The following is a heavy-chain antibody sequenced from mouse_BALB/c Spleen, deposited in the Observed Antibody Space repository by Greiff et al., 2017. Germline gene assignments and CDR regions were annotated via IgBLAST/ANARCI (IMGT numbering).Heavy chain of an antibody. J-gene: IGHJ4*01. Sequence: VQLQQSGAELVRPGTSVKVSCKASGYAFTNYLIEWVKQRPGQGLEWIGVINPGSGGTNYNEKFKGKATLTADKSSSTAYMQLSSLTSDDSAVYFCARVLFTTATGYYAMDYWGQGTSVTVSS. CDR1: GYAFTNYL. CDR2: INPGSGGT. V-gene: IGHV1-54*01. D-gene: IGHD1-2*01. CDR3: ARVLFTTATGYYAMDY.